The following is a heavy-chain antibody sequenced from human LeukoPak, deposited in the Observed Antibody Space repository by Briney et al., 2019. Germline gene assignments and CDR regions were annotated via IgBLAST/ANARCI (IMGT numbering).Heavy chain of an antibody. V-gene: IGHV4-39*01. CDR3: ARGGMIVVPIKARGMDV. CDR1: GGSVSGSGYS. CDR2: LYYSGST. Sequence: PSEILSLTCTVSGGSVSGSGYSWGWIRQPPGKGLEWIGNLYYSGSTHCNPSLKSRVTISEDTSKNQFSLKLSSVTAADTAVYYCARGGMIVVPIKARGMDVWGQGTTVTVSS. D-gene: IGHD3-22*01. J-gene: IGHJ6*02.